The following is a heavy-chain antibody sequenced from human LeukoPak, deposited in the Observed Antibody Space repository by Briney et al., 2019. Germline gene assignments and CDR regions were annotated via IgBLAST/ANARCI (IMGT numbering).Heavy chain of an antibody. CDR1: GFTFSSYA. J-gene: IGHJ6*02. Sequence: GGSLRLSCAASGFTFSSYAMSWVRQAPGKGLEWVSAISGSGGSTYYADSVKGRFTISRDNSKNTLYLQMNSLRAEDTAVYYCAKVVVPAGYYYYYGMDVWGQGTTVTVSS. CDR2: ISGSGGST. CDR3: AKVVVPAGYYYYYGMDV. V-gene: IGHV3-23*01. D-gene: IGHD2-2*01.